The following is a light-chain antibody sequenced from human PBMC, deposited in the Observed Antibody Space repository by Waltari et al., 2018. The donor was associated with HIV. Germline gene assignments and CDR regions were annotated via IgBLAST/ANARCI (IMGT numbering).Light chain of an antibody. Sequence: GQTASITCSGDKLGDKFVCWYQQRPGQSPLMVIYQDTERPSGVPERFSGSNSGNTATLTISGTQPLDEADYYCQLWDNNNAVFGGGTKLTVL. CDR1: KLGDKF. V-gene: IGLV3-1*01. J-gene: IGLJ2*01. CDR2: QDT. CDR3: QLWDNNNAV.